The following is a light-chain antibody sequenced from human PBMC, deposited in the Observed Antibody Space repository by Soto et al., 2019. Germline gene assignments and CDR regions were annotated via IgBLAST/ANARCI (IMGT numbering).Light chain of an antibody. CDR3: QQYDKWPET. V-gene: IGKV3D-15*01. J-gene: IGKJ1*01. CDR1: QSVSTN. CDR2: GAS. Sequence: EIVLTQSPATLSLSPGERATLSCRASQSVSTNLAWYQQKPGQAPRLLIYGASGRATAIPARFSGSGSGTEFTLTISSLQSEDCAIYYCQQYDKWPETFGQGTKVDIK.